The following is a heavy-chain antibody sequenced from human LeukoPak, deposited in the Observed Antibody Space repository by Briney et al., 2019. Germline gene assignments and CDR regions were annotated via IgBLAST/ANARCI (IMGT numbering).Heavy chain of an antibody. CDR2: IRYDGSNK. D-gene: IGHD1-26*01. Sequence: GGSLRLSCAASGFTFNSYGMHWVRQAPGKGLEWVTLIRYDGSNKYYADSVRGRFTISRDNSKNTLYLQMNSLRTEDTAVYYCAKTTIVGVTVDPFDIWGQGTMVTVSS. CDR3: AKTTIVGVTVDPFDI. J-gene: IGHJ3*02. CDR1: GFTFNSYG. V-gene: IGHV3-30*02.